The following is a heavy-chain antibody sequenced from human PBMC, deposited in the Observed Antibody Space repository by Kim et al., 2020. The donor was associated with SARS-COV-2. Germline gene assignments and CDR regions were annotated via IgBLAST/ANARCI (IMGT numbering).Heavy chain of an antibody. CDR3: AGDYVGTWRIDY. CDR1: GGSFSGYY. CDR2: INHSGST. Sequence: SETLSLTCAVYGGSFSGYYWSWIRQPPGKGLEWIGEINHSGSTNYNPSLKSRVTISVDTSKNQFSLKLSSVTAADTAVYYCAGDYVGTWRIDYWGQGTLVTVSS. J-gene: IGHJ4*02. V-gene: IGHV4-34*01. D-gene: IGHD4-17*01.